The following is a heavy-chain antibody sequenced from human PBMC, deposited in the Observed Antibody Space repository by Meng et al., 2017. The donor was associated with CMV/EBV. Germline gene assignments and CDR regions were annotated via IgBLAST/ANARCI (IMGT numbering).Heavy chain of an antibody. CDR1: GYSISSGYY. D-gene: IGHD3-10*01. Sequence: SETLSLTCTVSGYSISSGYYWGWIRQPPGKGLEWIGSIYHSGSTYYNPSLKSRVTISVDTSKNQFSLKLSSVTAADTAVYYCARGGYGSGVPYGMDVWGQGTTVTVSS. V-gene: IGHV4-38-2*02. J-gene: IGHJ6*02. CDR3: ARGGYGSGVPYGMDV. CDR2: IYHSGST.